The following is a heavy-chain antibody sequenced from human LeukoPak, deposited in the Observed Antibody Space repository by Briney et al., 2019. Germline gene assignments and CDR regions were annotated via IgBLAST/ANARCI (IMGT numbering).Heavy chain of an antibody. J-gene: IGHJ4*02. CDR1: GFTFSDYY. Sequence: GGSLRLSCAASGFTFSDYYMSWIRQAPGKGLEWVSAISGSGGSTYYADSVKGRFTISRDNSKNTLYLQMNSLRAEDTAVYYCAKVPRWLHPYFDYWGQGTLVTVSS. V-gene: IGHV3-23*01. CDR3: AKVPRWLHPYFDY. D-gene: IGHD5-24*01. CDR2: ISGSGGST.